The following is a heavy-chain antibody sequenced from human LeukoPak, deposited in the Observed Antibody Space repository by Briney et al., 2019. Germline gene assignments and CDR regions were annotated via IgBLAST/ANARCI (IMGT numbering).Heavy chain of an antibody. J-gene: IGHJ6*03. Sequence: SETLSLTCAVYGGSFSGYYWSWIRQPPGKGLEWIGEINHSGSTNYNPSLKSRVTISVDTSKNQFSLKLSSVTAADTAVYYCARDRSSKDYYYYYMDVWGKGTTVTISS. CDR1: GGSFSGYY. V-gene: IGHV4-34*01. CDR2: INHSGST. CDR3: ARDRSSKDYYYYYMDV.